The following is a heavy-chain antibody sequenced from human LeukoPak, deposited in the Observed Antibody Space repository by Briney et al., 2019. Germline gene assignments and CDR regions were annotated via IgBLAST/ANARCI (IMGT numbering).Heavy chain of an antibody. D-gene: IGHD3-3*01. V-gene: IGHV3-30*03. CDR3: ARERYDFWSGYYPFDY. J-gene: IGHJ4*02. Sequence: PGRSLRLSCAASGFTFSSYGMHWVRQAPGKGLKWVAVISYDGSNKYYADSVKGRFTISRDNSKNTLYLQMNSLRAEDTAVYYCARERYDFWSGYYPFDYWGQGTLVTVSS. CDR2: ISYDGSNK. CDR1: GFTFSSYG.